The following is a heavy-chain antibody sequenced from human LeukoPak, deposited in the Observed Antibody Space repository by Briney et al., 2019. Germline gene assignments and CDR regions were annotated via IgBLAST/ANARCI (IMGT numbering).Heavy chain of an antibody. Sequence: GEXXKISCKGSGYSFTSYWIGWVRQMPGKGLEWMGIIYPGDSETRYTPSFQGQVTISADKSISTAYLEWSSLKASDTAMYYCARDYGGNSLFDYWGQGTLVTVSS. CDR3: ARDYGGNSLFDY. CDR2: IYPGDSET. J-gene: IGHJ4*02. V-gene: IGHV5-51*01. CDR1: GYSFTSYW. D-gene: IGHD4-23*01.